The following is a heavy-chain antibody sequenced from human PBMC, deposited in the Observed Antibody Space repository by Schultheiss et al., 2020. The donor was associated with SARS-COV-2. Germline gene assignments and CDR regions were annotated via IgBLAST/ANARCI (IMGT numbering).Heavy chain of an antibody. D-gene: IGHD4-11*01. V-gene: IGHV4-59*08. CDR3: ARRRQDTNAYSYFDS. CDR2: IYYSVNT. CDR1: GASISSFY. J-gene: IGHJ4*02. Sequence: SETLSLTCTVSGASISSFYWSWIRQTPGKELEWIGYIYYSVNTWYNPSLKSRVTISGDTSKNQFSLKLNSVTAADTAVYYCARRRQDTNAYSYFDSWGQGTLVTVSS.